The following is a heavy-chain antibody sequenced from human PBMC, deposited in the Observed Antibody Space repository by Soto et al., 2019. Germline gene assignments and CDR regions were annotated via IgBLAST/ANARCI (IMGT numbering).Heavy chain of an antibody. J-gene: IGHJ4*02. Sequence: ASVKVCCKASGYTFTSYGIRWVRQAPGQGLEWMGWISAYNGNTNYAQKLQGRVTMTTDTSTSTAYMELRSLRSDDTAVYYCARAPLTLYDFWSGYFQTFDYWGQGTLVTVSS. CDR1: GYTFTSYG. CDR2: ISAYNGNT. V-gene: IGHV1-18*01. D-gene: IGHD3-3*01. CDR3: ARAPLTLYDFWSGYFQTFDY.